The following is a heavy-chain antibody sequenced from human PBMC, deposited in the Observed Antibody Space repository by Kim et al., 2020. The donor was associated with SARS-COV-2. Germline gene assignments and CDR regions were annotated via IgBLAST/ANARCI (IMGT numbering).Heavy chain of an antibody. V-gene: IGHV3-30*01. J-gene: IGHJ4*02. CDR3: ARDLAVGWRVHFDY. Sequence: YADSVKGRFTISKDRSTSTVYLQMNSLRPEDTALYYCARDLAVGWRVHFDYWGQGTLVTVSS. D-gene: IGHD1-26*01.